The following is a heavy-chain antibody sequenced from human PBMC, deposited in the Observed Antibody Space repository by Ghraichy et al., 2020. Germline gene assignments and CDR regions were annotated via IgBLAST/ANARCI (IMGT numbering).Heavy chain of an antibody. CDR3: ARGLNSGHYYYYYYMDV. V-gene: IGHV4-59*01. CDR2: IYYNGDT. CDR1: GGSISSYY. D-gene: IGHD1-26*01. Sequence: GSLSLTCTVSGGSISSYYWNWIRQPPGRGLEWIGYIYYNGDTNYNPSLKSRVTISKDTSNNQFSLRLSSVTAADTAVYYCARGLNSGHYYYYYYMDVWGKGTTVTVSS. J-gene: IGHJ6*03.